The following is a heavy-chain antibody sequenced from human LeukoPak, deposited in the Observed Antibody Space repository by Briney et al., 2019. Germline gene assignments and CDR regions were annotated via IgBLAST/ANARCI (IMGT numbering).Heavy chain of an antibody. CDR3: ARDIPMIVSY. CDR2: INPNTRGT. J-gene: IGHJ4*02. Sequence: ASVKVSCKASGYTFTGYYLHWVRQAPGQGLEWIGWINPNTRGTNYAQKLQGRVTMTTDTSTSTAYMELRSLRSDDTAVYYCARDIPMIVSYWGQGTLVTVSS. D-gene: IGHD3-22*01. CDR1: GYTFTGYY. V-gene: IGHV1-2*02.